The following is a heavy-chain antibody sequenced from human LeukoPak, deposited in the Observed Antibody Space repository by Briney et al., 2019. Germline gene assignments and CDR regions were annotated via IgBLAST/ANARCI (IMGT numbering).Heavy chain of an antibody. CDR3: ARSDFINYGGYFDY. CDR2: TYYRSKWSN. D-gene: IGHD4-11*01. J-gene: IGHJ4*02. Sequence: SQTLSLTCDISGDSVSINSAAWNWIRQSPSRGLEWLGSTYYRSKWSNDYVLSVKSRITINADTSKNQFSLHLNSVTPEDTAVYYCARSDFINYGGYFDYWGQGTLVTVSS. CDR1: GDSVSINSAA. V-gene: IGHV6-1*01.